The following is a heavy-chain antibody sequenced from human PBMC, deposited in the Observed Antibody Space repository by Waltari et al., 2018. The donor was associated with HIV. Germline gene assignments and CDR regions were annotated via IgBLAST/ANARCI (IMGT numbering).Heavy chain of an antibody. D-gene: IGHD4-17*01. CDR3: ARDYGDFNWYFDL. J-gene: IGHJ2*01. V-gene: IGHV3-21*01. CDR2: ISSSSSYI. CDR1: GFTFSSYS. Sequence: EVQLVESGGGLVKPGGSLRLSCAASGFTFSSYSMNWVRQAPGKGLELCTSISSSSSYIYYADSVKGRFTISRDNAKNSLYLQMNSLRAEDTAVYYCARDYGDFNWYFDLWGRGTLVTVSS.